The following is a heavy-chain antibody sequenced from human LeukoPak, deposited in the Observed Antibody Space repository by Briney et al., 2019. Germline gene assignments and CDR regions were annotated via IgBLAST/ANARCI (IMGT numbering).Heavy chain of an antibody. J-gene: IGHJ4*02. D-gene: IGHD6-13*01. CDR3: ARDITIAGIAAAGAADY. V-gene: IGHV1-69*04. Sequence: ASVKVSCKASGGTFSSYAPSWVRQAPGEGLECMGRIIPILGTANYAQKFQGRVTITADKSTSTDYMELSSLRSEDTAVYYCARDITIAGIAAAGAADYWGQGTLVTVSS. CDR2: IIPILGTA. CDR1: GGTFSSYA.